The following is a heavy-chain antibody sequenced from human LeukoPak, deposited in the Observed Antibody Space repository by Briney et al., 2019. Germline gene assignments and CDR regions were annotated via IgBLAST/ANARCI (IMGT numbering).Heavy chain of an antibody. CDR1: GYTFTSYA. V-gene: IGHV1-3*01. CDR3: AREMDTAMVQTRDY. Sequence: ASVKVPCKASGYTFTSYAMHWVRQAPGQRLEWMGWINAGNGNTKYSQKFQGRVTMTRDTSISTAYMELSRLRSDDTAVYYCAREMDTAMVQTRDYWGQGTLVTVSS. D-gene: IGHD5-18*01. J-gene: IGHJ4*02. CDR2: INAGNGNT.